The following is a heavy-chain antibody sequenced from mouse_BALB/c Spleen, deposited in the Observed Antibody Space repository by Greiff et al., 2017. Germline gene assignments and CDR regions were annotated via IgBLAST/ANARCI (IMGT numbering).Heavy chain of an antibody. Sequence: QVQLKESGAELAKPGASVKMSCKASGYTFTSYWMHWVKQRPGQGLEWIGYINPSTGYTEYNQKFKDKATLTADKSSSTAYMQLSSLTSEDSAVYYCARGHKGGYYDYAMDYWGQGTSVTVSS. CDR3: ARGHKGGYYDYAMDY. V-gene: IGHV1-7*01. CDR2: INPSTGYT. CDR1: GYTFTSYW. D-gene: IGHD2-3*01. J-gene: IGHJ4*01.